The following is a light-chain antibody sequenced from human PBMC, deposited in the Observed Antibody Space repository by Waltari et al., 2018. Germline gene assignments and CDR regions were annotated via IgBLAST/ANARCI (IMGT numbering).Light chain of an antibody. J-gene: IGLJ3*02. CDR1: SSTIGSNY. Sequence: QSVLTQPPSASGTPGQRVTISCSGSSSTIGSNYVYWYQHLPGTAPKLLIYRNGQRPSGLPDRFSGSKSGTSASLAISEPRSEDEADYYCVAWDDSLSATVFGGGTKLTVL. CDR2: RNG. CDR3: VAWDDSLSATV. V-gene: IGLV1-47*01.